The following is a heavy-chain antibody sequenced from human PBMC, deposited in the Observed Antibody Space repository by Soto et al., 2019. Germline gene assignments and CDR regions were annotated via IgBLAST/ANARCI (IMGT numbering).Heavy chain of an antibody. J-gene: IGHJ6*02. CDR3: TGITWFRGMDV. D-gene: IGHD3-10*01. Sequence: TLSLTCVISGDSVSSNSAGWNWIRQSPSRGLEWLGRTYYKSKWNNDYAPSVKSRITINPDTSKNQFSLHLYSVTPEDTAVYYCTGITWFRGMDVWGQGTPVTVSS. CDR1: GDSVSSNSAG. CDR2: TYYKSKWNN. V-gene: IGHV6-1*01.